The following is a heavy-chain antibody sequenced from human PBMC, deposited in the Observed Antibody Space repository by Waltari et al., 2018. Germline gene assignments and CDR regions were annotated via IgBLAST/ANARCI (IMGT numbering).Heavy chain of an antibody. CDR1: GGSISSYY. CDR2: IYYSGST. Sequence: QVQLQESGPGLVKPSETLSLTCTVSGGSISSYYWSWIRQPPGKGLEWIGYIYYSGSTNYNPSLKSRVTISVDTSKNQFSLKLSSVTAADTAVYYCARGLGSSSYYYYYYMDVWGKGTTVTVSS. V-gene: IGHV4-59*01. D-gene: IGHD6-6*01. CDR3: ARGLGSSSYYYYYYMDV. J-gene: IGHJ6*03.